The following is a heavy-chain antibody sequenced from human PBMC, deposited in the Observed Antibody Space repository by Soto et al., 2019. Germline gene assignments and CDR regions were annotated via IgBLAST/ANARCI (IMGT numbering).Heavy chain of an antibody. CDR1: GFTFSSYS. CDR2: ISSGGSYI. J-gene: IGHJ4*02. V-gene: IGHV3-21*06. Sequence: GGSLRLSCAASGFTFSSYSMNWVRQAPGKGLEWVSSISSGGSYIYYADSGKGRFTISRDNAKNSLFLQMTSLRAEDTAVYYCATSGVATGFDFWGQGTLVTVSS. D-gene: IGHD5-12*01. CDR3: ATSGVATGFDF.